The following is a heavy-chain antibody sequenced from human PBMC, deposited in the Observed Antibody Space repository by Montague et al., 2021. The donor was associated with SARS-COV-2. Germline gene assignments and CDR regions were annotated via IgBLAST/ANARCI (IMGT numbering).Heavy chain of an antibody. CDR1: GFTFSYYD. D-gene: IGHD3-3*01. CDR3: SRDYRSGVGAGLDI. CDR2: IRTSAYTT. V-gene: IGHV3-48*03. J-gene: IGHJ3*02. Sequence: SLRLSCAASGFTFSYYDMNWVRQAPGKGPEWISYIRTSAYTTSYAGSVKGRFTISRDNGKNSLYLQMNSLRVEDTAVYYCSRDYRSGVGAGLDIWGQGTKVTVSS.